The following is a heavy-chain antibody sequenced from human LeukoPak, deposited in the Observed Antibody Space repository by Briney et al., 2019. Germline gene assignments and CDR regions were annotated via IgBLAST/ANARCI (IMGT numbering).Heavy chain of an antibody. J-gene: IGHJ4*02. V-gene: IGHV1-2*06. CDR2: INPNSGGT. Sequence: PSVKVSCKASGYTFTGYYMHWVRQAPGQGLEWMGRINPNSGGTNYAQKFQGRVTMTRDTSISTAYMELSRLRSDDTAVYYCARDMAYYDILTGQMDYWRQGTLVTVSS. D-gene: IGHD3-9*01. CDR3: ARDMAYYDILTGQMDY. CDR1: GYTFTGYY.